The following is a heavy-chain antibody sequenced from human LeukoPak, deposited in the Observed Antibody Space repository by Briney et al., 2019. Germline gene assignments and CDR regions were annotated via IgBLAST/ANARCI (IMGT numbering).Heavy chain of an antibody. Sequence: GGSLRLSCAASGLNFDDYTMHWVRQPPGKGLEWVSLISWDGSRTYYAHSVKGRFTVSRDNSKNSLYLQMNSLRTDDTALYYCTKIGVADSLDSWGQGTLVTVSS. V-gene: IGHV3-43*01. CDR3: TKIGVADSLDS. D-gene: IGHD6-19*01. CDR1: GLNFDDYT. CDR2: ISWDGSRT. J-gene: IGHJ4*02.